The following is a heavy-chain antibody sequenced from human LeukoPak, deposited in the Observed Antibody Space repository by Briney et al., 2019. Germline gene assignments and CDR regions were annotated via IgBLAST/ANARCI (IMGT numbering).Heavy chain of an antibody. CDR2: IYSSGNT. CDR3: ARGSASPAAIPLDI. D-gene: IGHD2-2*02. V-gene: IGHV4-4*07. Sequence: PSETLSLTCSVSGGSISSYFWSWIRQPVGKGLEWIGRIYSSGNTNYNPSLKSRVTMSVDTSKNQFSLKLSSVTAADTAVYYCARGSASPAAIPLDIWGQGTLVAVSS. J-gene: IGHJ3*02. CDR1: GGSISSYF.